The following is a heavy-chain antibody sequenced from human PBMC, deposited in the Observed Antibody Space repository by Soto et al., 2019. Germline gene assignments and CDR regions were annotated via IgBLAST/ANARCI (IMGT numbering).Heavy chain of an antibody. CDR3: AREPPPDYGDYAVYGMDV. J-gene: IGHJ6*02. Sequence: QVQLVESGGGVVQPGRSLRLSCAASGFTFSSYGMHWVRQAPGKGLEWVAVIWYDGSNKYYADSVKGRFTISRDNSKNTLYLQMNSLRAEDTAVYYCAREPPPDYGDYAVYGMDVWGQGTTVTVSS. V-gene: IGHV3-33*01. CDR1: GFTFSSYG. D-gene: IGHD4-17*01. CDR2: IWYDGSNK.